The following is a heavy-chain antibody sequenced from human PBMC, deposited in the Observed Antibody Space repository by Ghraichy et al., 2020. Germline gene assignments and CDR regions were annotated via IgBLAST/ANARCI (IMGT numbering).Heavy chain of an antibody. CDR2: ISASGGRT. J-gene: IGHJ4*02. V-gene: IGHV3-23*01. D-gene: IGHD3-3*01. Sequence: GGSLRLSCAASGFPFSSYALTWVRRVPGKGLEWVSGISASGGRTLYADSVRGRFTVSTDNSKNTVYLQMNSLRVDDTAEYYCAKGITIYTRFDNWGQGSLVTVSS. CDR1: GFPFSSYA. CDR3: AKGITIYTRFDN.